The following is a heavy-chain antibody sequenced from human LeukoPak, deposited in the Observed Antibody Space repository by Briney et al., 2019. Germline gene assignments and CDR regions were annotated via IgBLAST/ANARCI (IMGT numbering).Heavy chain of an antibody. CDR3: ARAPPARGGFDY. Sequence: PSETLSLTCAVYGGSFSGYYWSWIRQPPGKGLEWIGEINHSGSTNYNPSLKSRVTISLDKSKNLFSLNLSSVTAADTAVYYCARAPPARGGFDYWGQGTLVTVSS. CDR2: INHSGST. J-gene: IGHJ4*02. V-gene: IGHV4-34*01. D-gene: IGHD3-16*01. CDR1: GGSFSGYY.